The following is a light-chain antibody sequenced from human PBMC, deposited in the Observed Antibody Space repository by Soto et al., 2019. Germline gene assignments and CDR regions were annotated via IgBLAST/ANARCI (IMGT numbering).Light chain of an antibody. V-gene: IGLV1-51*01. CDR2: DNN. CDR3: GTWDSSLSSVV. CDR1: SSNIGNNY. Sequence: QSVLTQPPSVSAAPGQTVTISCSGSSSNIGNNYVSWYQQLPGTAPKLLIYDNNKRTSGIPDRFSGSKSGTSATLGITGLQTGEEADYYCGTWDSSLSSVVFGGGTKLTVL. J-gene: IGLJ2*01.